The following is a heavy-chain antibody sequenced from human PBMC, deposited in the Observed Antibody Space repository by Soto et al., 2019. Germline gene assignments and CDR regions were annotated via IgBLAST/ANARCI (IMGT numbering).Heavy chain of an antibody. J-gene: IGHJ3*02. CDR2: ISSSSSYI. D-gene: IGHD6-13*01. V-gene: IGHV3-21*01. Sequence: GGSLRLSCAASGFTFSSYSMDWVRQAPGKGLEWVSSISSSSSYIYYADSVKGRFTISRDNAKNSLYLQMNSLRAEDTAVYYCARGGAAAHDAFDISGQGPIVTVSS. CDR3: ARGGAAAHDAFDI. CDR1: GFTFSSYS.